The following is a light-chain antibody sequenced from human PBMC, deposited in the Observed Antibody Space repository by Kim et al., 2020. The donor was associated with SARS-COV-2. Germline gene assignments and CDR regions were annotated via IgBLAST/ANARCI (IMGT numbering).Light chain of an antibody. CDR1: VLAKKY. CDR2: KDS. J-gene: IGLJ3*02. Sequence: SYELTQPSSVSVSPGQTARITCSGDVLAKKYARWFQQKPGQAPVLVIYKDSERPSGIPERFSGSSSGTTVTLTISGAQVEDEADYYCYSAADNIGPWVFGGGTQLTVL. CDR3: YSAADNIGPWV. V-gene: IGLV3-27*01.